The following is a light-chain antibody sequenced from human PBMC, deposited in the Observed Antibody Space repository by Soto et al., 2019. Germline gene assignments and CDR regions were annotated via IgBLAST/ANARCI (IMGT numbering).Light chain of an antibody. V-gene: IGKV1-39*02. CDR3: QKFNKWPWT. CDR2: AAS. Sequence: IQMTQSPSSLSASIGDSVIITCRSSQDIGTYLNWYQHKPGKAPKHLIYAASSLQTGVPSRFTGSGSGTEFTLTISSLQSEDFAVYYCQKFNKWPWTFGQGTKVDIK. CDR1: QDIGTY. J-gene: IGKJ1*01.